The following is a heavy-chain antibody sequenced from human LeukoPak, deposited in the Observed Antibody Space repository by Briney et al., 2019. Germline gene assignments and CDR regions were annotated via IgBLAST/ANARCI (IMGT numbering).Heavy chain of an antibody. D-gene: IGHD2-15*01. J-gene: IGHJ2*01. V-gene: IGHV4-59*01. CDR2: IYYSGST. CDR3: AREGYCSGGSCYPAHWYFDL. CDR1: GDSISSYY. Sequence: SETLSLTCTVSGDSISSYYWNWIRQPPGKGLEWIGYIYYSGSTNYNPSLKSRVTISVDTSKNQFSLKLSSVTTADTAVYYCAREGYCSGGSCYPAHWYFDLWGRGTLVTVSS.